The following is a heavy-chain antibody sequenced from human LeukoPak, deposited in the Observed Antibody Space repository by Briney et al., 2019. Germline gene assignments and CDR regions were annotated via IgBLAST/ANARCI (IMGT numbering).Heavy chain of an antibody. J-gene: IGHJ4*02. CDR3: ARGGGYSYGSFDY. CDR2: ISGSGGST. CDR1: GFTFSSYA. D-gene: IGHD5-18*01. V-gene: IGHV3-23*01. Sequence: GGSLRLSCAASGFTFSSYAMSWVRQAPGKGLEWVSAISGSGGSTYYADSVKGRFTISRDNSKNTLYLQMNSLRAEDTAVYYCARGGGYSYGSFDYWGQGTLVTVSS.